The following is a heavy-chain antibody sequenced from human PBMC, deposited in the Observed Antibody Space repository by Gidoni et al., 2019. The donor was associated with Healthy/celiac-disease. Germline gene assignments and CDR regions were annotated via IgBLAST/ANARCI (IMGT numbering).Heavy chain of an antibody. V-gene: IGHV2-70*15. CDR1: GFSLSPSGMC. D-gene: IGHD1-26*01. CDR3: ARSSSGSYFGEPGAGFDY. J-gene: IGHJ4*02. CDR2: IDWDDDK. Sequence: QVTLRESGPALVKPTQTLPLTCTFSGFSLSPSGMCVSWIRQPPGKALEWLARIDWDDDKYYSTSLKTRLTISKDTSKNQVVLTMTNMDPVDTATYYCARSSSGSYFGEPGAGFDYWGQGTLVTVSS.